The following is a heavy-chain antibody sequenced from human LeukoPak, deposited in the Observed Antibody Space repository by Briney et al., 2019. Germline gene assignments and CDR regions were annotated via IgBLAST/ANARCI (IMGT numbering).Heavy chain of an antibody. CDR3: ARRPGKYQPLPFDY. CDR2: IYHSGST. CDR1: GGSISSSNW. J-gene: IGHJ4*02. Sequence: PSETLSLTCAVSGGSISSSNWWSWVRQPPGKGLEWIGEIYHSGSTNYNPSLKSRVTISVDKSKNQFSLKLSSMTAADTAVYYCARRPGKYQPLPFDYWGQGTLVTVSS. V-gene: IGHV4-4*02. D-gene: IGHD2-2*01.